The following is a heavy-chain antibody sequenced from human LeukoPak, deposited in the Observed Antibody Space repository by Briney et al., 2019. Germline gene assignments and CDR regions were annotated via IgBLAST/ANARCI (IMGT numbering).Heavy chain of an antibody. CDR3: ARGIGDFWSGYYEYYLDY. CDR2: IIPILGTA. D-gene: IGHD3-3*01. V-gene: IGHV1-69*11. J-gene: IGHJ4*02. Sequence: RASVKVSCKASGGTFSSYAISWVRQAPGQGLEWMGRIIPILGTANYAQKFQGRVTITTDESTSTAYMELSSLRSEDTAVYYCARGIGDFWSGYYEYYLDYWGQGTLVTVSS. CDR1: GGTFSSYA.